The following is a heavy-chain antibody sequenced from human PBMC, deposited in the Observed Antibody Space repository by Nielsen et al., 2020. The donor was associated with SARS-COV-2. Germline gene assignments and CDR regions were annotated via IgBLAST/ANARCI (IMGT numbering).Heavy chain of an antibody. J-gene: IGHJ6*02. CDR1: GASISSGGYF. D-gene: IGHD5-12*01. CDR2: IYFTGRT. Sequence: SETLSLTCTVSGASISSGGYFWSWIRQHPGKGLEWIGYIYFTGRTSYNPSLKSRVAMSVDTSKNQFSLDLKSVTAADTAVDYCAREASGYDHYKYGMDVWGLGATVTVSS. V-gene: IGHV4-31*03. CDR3: AREASGYDHYKYGMDV.